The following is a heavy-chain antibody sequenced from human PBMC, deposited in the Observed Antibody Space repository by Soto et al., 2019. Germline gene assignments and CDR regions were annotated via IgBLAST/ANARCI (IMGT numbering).Heavy chain of an antibody. J-gene: IGHJ4*02. CDR3: ARESRELTDY. CDR1: GFTFSSYA. CDR2: ISYDGSNK. Sequence: GGSLRLSCAASGFTFSSYAMHWVRQAPGKGLEWVAVISYDGSNKYYADSAKGRFTISRDNAKNSLYLQMNSLRAEDTAVYYCARESRELTDYWGQGTLVTVSS. D-gene: IGHD1-26*01. V-gene: IGHV3-30-3*01.